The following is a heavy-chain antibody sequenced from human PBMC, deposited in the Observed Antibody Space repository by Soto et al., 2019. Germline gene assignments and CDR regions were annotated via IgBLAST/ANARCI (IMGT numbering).Heavy chain of an antibody. J-gene: IGHJ4*02. CDR2: INHSGST. Sequence: TSETLSLTCAVYGGSFSGYYWSWIRQPPGKGLEWIGEINHSGSTNYNPSLKSRVTISVDTSKNQFSLKLSSVTAADTAVYYCARGQGYYDYIWGSYRYTNYFDYWGQGTLVTVSS. CDR3: ARGQGYYDYIWGSYRYTNYFDY. V-gene: IGHV4-34*01. CDR1: GGSFSGYY. D-gene: IGHD3-16*02.